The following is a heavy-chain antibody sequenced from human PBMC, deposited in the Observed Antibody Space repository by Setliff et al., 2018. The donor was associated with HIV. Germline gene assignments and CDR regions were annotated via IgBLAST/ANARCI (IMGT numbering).Heavy chain of an antibody. J-gene: IGHJ4*02. V-gene: IGHV4-34*01. CDR3: TRGPLPRADY. Sequence: PSETLSLTCVVYGGSFGGYYWSWIRQPPGKGLEWIGENNHHKHTNYNPSLKSRVTMSVDTSKNQFSLKLSSVTAADTAVYYCTRGPLPRADYWGQGTLVTAPQ. CDR2: NNHHKHT. CDR1: GGSFGGYY.